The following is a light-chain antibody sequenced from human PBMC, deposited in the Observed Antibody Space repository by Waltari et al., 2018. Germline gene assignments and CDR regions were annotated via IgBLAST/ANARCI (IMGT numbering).Light chain of an antibody. CDR3: QKYNSAPPVT. V-gene: IGKV1-27*01. Sequence: DIQMTQSQSSLSASVGDSVTITCRASQGISNYLAWYQQKPGKVPKLLIYAASTLQSGVPSRFSGSGSGTDFTLTISSLQPEDVATYYCQKYNSAPPVTFGPGTKVDIK. CDR2: AAS. CDR1: QGISNY. J-gene: IGKJ3*01.